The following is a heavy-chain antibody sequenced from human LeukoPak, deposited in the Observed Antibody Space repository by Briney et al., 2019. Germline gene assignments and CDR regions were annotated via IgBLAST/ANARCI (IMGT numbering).Heavy chain of an antibody. Sequence: ASVKVSCKASGYTFTSYDINWVRQATGQGLEWMGWMNPNSGSTGYAQKFQGRVTMTRNTSISTAYMDLRSLRSDDTAIYYCARRSSTHAFDIWGQGTMLTVSP. J-gene: IGHJ3*02. CDR1: GYTFTSYD. CDR2: MNPNSGST. CDR3: ARRSSTHAFDI. V-gene: IGHV1-8*01. D-gene: IGHD3-10*01.